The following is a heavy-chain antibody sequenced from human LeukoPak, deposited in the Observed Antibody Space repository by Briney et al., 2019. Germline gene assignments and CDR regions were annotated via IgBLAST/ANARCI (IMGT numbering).Heavy chain of an antibody. J-gene: IGHJ4*02. CDR2: IYYSGST. CDR1: GGSISSYY. Sequence: SETLSLTCTVSGGSISSYYWSWIRQPPGKGLEWIGYIYYSGSTNYNPSLKSRVTISVDTSKNQFSLKLSSVTAADTAVYYCARADSELTYYYGSGSYHYFDYWGQGTLVTVSS. V-gene: IGHV4-59*01. D-gene: IGHD3-10*01. CDR3: ARADSELTYYYGSGSYHYFDY.